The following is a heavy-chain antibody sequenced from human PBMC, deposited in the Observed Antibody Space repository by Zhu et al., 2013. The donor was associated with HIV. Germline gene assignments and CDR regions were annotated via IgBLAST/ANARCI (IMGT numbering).Heavy chain of an antibody. J-gene: IGHJ6*02. CDR1: GYSFSNHY. V-gene: IGHV1-46*01. D-gene: IGHD3-22*01. CDR2: INPRDADA. Sequence: QVQLAQSGAEVKRPGASVRISCTASGYSFSNHYIHWVRQAPGQRIEWMGAINPRDADAEYPQKFEGRVTMTRDTSTNTVYMDLSSLRSEDTAVYYCGRARTTFYYDSRKVAHGIDVWGQGTTVTVSS. CDR3: GRARTTFYYDSRKVAHGIDV.